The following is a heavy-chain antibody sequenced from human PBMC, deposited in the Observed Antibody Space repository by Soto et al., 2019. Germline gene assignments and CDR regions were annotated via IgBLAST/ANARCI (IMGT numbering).Heavy chain of an antibody. V-gene: IGHV5-51*01. D-gene: IGHD3-22*01. CDR2: IFPSDCDT. Sequence: GESLKISCRTCGYRFTSYCIAWVRQMPGKGLEWMGIIFPSDCDTRYSPSFQGQVTISADRSTSTVFLQWASLKASDTAVYFCARKDKSGYFNWFDPWGQGTLVTVSS. CDR3: ARKDKSGYFNWFDP. J-gene: IGHJ5*02. CDR1: GYRFTSYC.